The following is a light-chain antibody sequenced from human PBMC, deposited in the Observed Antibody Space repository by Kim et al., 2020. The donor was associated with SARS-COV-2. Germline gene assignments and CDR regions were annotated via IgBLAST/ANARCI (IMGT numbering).Light chain of an antibody. V-gene: IGLV1-40*01. J-gene: IGLJ3*02. CDR1: SSNIGAGYD. CDR3: QSYDSSLRGV. CDR2: GNS. Sequence: QSVLTQPPSVSGAPGQRVTISCTGSSSNIGAGYDVHWYQQLPGTAPKLLIYGNSNRPSGVPDRFSGSKSGTSASLAITGLQAEDEADYYCQSYDSSLRGVLGGGTKRTVL.